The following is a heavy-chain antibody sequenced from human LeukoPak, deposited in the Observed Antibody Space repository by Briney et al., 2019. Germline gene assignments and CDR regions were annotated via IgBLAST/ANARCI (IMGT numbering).Heavy chain of an antibody. CDR2: FYHTGST. Sequence: SGTLSLTCTVSGYSTTNVFYWGWIRQPPGKGLEWIGSFYHTGSTYSNPSLKSRVSLSVDTSKSQFSLNLNSVTAADTAVYYCAGSHDYGVTYHHWGQGTLVTVSS. D-gene: IGHD4-17*01. V-gene: IGHV4-38-2*02. CDR1: GYSTTNVFY. J-gene: IGHJ5*02. CDR3: AGSHDYGVTYHH.